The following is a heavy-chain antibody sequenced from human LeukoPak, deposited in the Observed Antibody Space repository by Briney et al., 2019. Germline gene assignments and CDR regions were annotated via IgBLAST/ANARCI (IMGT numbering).Heavy chain of an antibody. V-gene: IGHV3-74*01. CDR3: VRGVGTTSNDY. J-gene: IGHJ4*02. D-gene: IGHD1-26*01. Sequence: GGSLRLSCAASGFTVSSNYMSWVRQVPGKGLVWLSRINSDGSITTYVDSVKGRFTISRDNAKNTLYLQMNSLRAEDTAMYYCVRGVGTTSNDYWGQGTLVTVSS. CDR1: GFTVSSNY. CDR2: INSDGSIT.